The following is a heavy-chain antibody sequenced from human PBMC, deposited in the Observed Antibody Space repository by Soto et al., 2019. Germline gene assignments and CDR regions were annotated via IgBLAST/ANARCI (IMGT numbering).Heavy chain of an antibody. CDR3: ATAYYYYDITY. Sequence: QVQLVDSGGGVVQPGRSLRLSCAASGFNFNTYAMHWVRQAPGKGLEWVAVMSHDGDKEYYGESVKGRFTISRDNSKNTVYLQMNNLRTEDTALYYCATAYYYYDITYWGQGTLVTVSS. CDR2: MSHDGDKE. D-gene: IGHD3-22*01. V-gene: IGHV3-30*03. CDR1: GFNFNTYA. J-gene: IGHJ4*02.